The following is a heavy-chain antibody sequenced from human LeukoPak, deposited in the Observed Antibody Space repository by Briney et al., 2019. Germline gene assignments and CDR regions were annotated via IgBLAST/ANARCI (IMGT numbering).Heavy chain of an antibody. V-gene: IGHV1-8*01. CDR3: ARVTVAGTLYYYYYYGMDV. J-gene: IGHJ6*02. Sequence: ASVKVSCKASGYTFTSYDINWVRQATGQGLEWMGWMNPNSGNAGYAQKFQGRVTMTRNTSISTAYMELSSPRSEDTAVYYCARVTVAGTLYYYYYYGMDVWGQGTTVTVSS. CDR1: GYTFTSYD. D-gene: IGHD6-19*01. CDR2: MNPNSGNA.